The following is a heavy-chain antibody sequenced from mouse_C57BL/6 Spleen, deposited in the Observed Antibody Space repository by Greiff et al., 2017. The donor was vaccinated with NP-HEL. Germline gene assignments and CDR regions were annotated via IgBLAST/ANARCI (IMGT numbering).Heavy chain of an antibody. CDR2: IYPGDGDT. D-gene: IGHD1-1*01. J-gene: IGHJ2*01. Sequence: VQLQQSGPELVKPGASVKISCKASGYAFSSSWMNWVKQRPGKGLEWIGRIYPGDGDTNYNGKFKGKATLTADKSSNTAYMQLSSLTSEDSAVYFCARTLLRSLDYWGQGTTLTVSS. V-gene: IGHV1-82*01. CDR1: GYAFSSSW. CDR3: ARTLLRSLDY.